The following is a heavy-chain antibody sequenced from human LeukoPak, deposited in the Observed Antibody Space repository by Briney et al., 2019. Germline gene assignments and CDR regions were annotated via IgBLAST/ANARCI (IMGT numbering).Heavy chain of an antibody. J-gene: IGHJ4*02. CDR2: FDPEDGET. Sequence: ASEKVSCKVSGYTLAQLAIHWVRQAPGKGLEWMGGFDPEDGETVYAQRFQDRVTMTEDTSTDTANMELTSLASEDTAVYYCATQARGYFYYWGQGTLVTVSS. CDR1: GYTLAQLA. CDR3: ATQARGYFYY. V-gene: IGHV1-24*01.